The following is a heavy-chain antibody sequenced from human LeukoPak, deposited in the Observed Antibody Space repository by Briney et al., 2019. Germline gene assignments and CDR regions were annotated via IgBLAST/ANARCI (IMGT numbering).Heavy chain of an antibody. V-gene: IGHV1-18*01. D-gene: IGHD3-22*01. CDR1: GYTFTSYG. Sequence: ASVKVSCKASGYTFTSYGISWVRQAPGQGLEWMGWISAYNGNTNYAQKLQGRVTMTTDTSTSTAYMELRSLRSEDTAVYYCAAHYYDSSGYHYSLAEWGQGTLVTVSS. J-gene: IGHJ4*02. CDR2: ISAYNGNT. CDR3: AAHYYDSSGYHYSLAE.